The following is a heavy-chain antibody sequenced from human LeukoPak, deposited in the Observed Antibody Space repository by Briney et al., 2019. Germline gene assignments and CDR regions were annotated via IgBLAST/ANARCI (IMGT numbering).Heavy chain of an antibody. Sequence: PGGSLRLSCAASGFTFSSYSMNWVRQAPGKGLEGVSSISSSSSYIYYADSVKGRFTISRDNAKNSLYLQMNSLRAEDTAVYYCARDSYGDDQNWFDPWGQGTLVTVSS. CDR1: GFTFSSYS. J-gene: IGHJ5*02. V-gene: IGHV3-21*01. D-gene: IGHD4-17*01. CDR2: ISSSSSYI. CDR3: ARDSYGDDQNWFDP.